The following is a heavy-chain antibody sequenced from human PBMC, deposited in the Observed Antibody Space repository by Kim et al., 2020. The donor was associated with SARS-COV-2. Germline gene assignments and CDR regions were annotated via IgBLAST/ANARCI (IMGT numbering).Heavy chain of an antibody. V-gene: IGHV1-18*01. J-gene: IGHJ6*02. Sequence: QKLQGRVTMTTDTSTSTAYMELRSLRSDDTAVYYCARDPLQENYYYYGMDVWGQGTTVTVSS. D-gene: IGHD4-4*01. CDR3: ARDPLQENYYYYGMDV.